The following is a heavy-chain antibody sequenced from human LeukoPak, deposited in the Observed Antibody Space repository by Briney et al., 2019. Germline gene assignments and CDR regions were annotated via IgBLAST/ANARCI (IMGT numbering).Heavy chain of an antibody. D-gene: IGHD6-6*01. CDR3: ARGRQLVHDYYYYGMDV. CDR1: GFTFSSYG. Sequence: GGSLRLSCAASGFTFSSYGMHWVRQAPGKGLEWVAVIWYDGSNKYYADSVKGRFTISRDNAKNSLYLQMNSLRAEDTAVYYCARGRQLVHDYYYYGMDVWGQGTTVTVSS. CDR2: IWYDGSNK. V-gene: IGHV3-33*01. J-gene: IGHJ6*02.